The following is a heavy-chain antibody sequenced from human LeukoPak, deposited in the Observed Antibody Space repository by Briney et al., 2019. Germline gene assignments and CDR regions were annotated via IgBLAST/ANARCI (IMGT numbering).Heavy chain of an antibody. J-gene: IGHJ4*02. Sequence: PSETLSLTCAVSGGSISSSNWWSWVRQPPGKGLEWIGEIYHSGSTNYNPSLKSRVTISVDTSKNQFSLKLSSVTAADTAVYHCARGGVGCSSTSCYRDYWGQGTLVTVSS. CDR1: GGSISSSNW. D-gene: IGHD2-2*01. CDR3: ARGGVGCSSTSCYRDY. V-gene: IGHV4-4*02. CDR2: IYHSGST.